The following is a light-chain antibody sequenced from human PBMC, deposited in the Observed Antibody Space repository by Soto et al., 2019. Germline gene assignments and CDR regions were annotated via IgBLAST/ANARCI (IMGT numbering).Light chain of an antibody. J-gene: IGKJ1*01. V-gene: IGKV1-5*01. CDR1: QSISSW. CDR3: QQYETFSGT. CDR2: DAS. Sequence: DIQMTQSPSTLSASVGDRVTITCRASQSISSWLAWYQQKPGKAPKLMIYDASALPRGVPSRFSGSGSGTKCTLTIASLQPDDFATYYCQQYETFSGTFGPGTKVDI.